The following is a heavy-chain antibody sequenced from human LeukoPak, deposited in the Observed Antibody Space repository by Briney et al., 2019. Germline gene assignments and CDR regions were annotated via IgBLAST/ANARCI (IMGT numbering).Heavy chain of an antibody. CDR2: TYYRSKWYN. Sequence: SQTLSLTCAISGDSVSSNSAAWNWIRQSPSRGLEWLGRTYYRSKWYNDYAVSVKSRITINPDTSKNQFSLQLSSVTAADTAVYYCARLRAAWTYNWFDPWGQGTLVTVSS. CDR3: ARLRAAWTYNWFDP. D-gene: IGHD4-17*01. J-gene: IGHJ5*02. V-gene: IGHV6-1*01. CDR1: GDSVSSNSAA.